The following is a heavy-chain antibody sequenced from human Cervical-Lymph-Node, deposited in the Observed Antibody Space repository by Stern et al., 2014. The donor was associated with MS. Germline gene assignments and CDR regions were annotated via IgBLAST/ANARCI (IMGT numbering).Heavy chain of an antibody. D-gene: IGHD1-26*01. CDR3: ATTRWDLFTWNWFDP. CDR2: IHDSGST. Sequence: QVQLVQSGPGLVKPSQTLSLTCTVSGGSISSSGYYWSWIRQPADKGLEWIGRIHDSGSTYYNPSLKSRVTHSKDTAQNQFRLKLPSVTAADTAVYYCATTRWDLFTWNWFDPWGQGTLVTVSS. CDR1: GGSISSSGYY. V-gene: IGHV4-61*02. J-gene: IGHJ5*02.